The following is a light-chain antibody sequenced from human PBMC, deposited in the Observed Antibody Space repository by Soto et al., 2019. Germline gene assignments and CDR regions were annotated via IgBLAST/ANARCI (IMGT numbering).Light chain of an antibody. Sequence: LTQSSSASASLGSSVKLTCTLSSGHSSYIIAWHQQQPGKAPRYLMKLEGSGSYNKGSGVPDRFSGSSSGADRYLTISNLQSEDEADYYCETWDSNILWVFGGGTKLTVL. J-gene: IGLJ3*02. V-gene: IGLV4-60*03. CDR2: LEGSGSY. CDR1: SGHSSYI. CDR3: ETWDSNILWV.